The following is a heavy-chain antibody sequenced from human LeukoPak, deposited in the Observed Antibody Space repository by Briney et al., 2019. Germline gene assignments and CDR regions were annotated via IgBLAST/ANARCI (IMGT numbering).Heavy chain of an antibody. V-gene: IGHV4-34*01. CDR3: ASGYSYYYGMDV. D-gene: IGHD2-21*01. J-gene: IGHJ6*02. CDR1: GGSLSGYY. CDR2: INHSGST. Sequence: PSETLSLTCAVYGGSLSGYYWSWIRQPPGKGLEWIGEINHSGSTNYNPSLKSRVTISVDTSKNQFSLKLSSVTAADTAVYYCASGYSYYYGMDVWGQGTTVTVSS.